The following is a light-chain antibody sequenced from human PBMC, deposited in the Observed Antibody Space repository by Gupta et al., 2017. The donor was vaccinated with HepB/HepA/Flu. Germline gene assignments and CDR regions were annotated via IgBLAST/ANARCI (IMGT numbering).Light chain of an antibody. CDR3: GRWDSSRRAAV. Sequence: QSVLTQPPSVSAALGQKVTISCSGSSSNIGNHYVSLYQQLPGSAPKLLSYEDNNRPSGIPDRFSGYKSGTSAKLGINVLQTGDEADYDGGRWDSSRRAAVFGGGTELTVL. CDR2: EDN. CDR1: SSNIGNHY. V-gene: IGLV1-51*02. J-gene: IGLJ2*01.